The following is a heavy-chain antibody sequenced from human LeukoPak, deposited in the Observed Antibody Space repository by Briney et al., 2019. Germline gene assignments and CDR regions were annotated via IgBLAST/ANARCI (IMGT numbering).Heavy chain of an antibody. J-gene: IGHJ4*02. CDR3: ARGRGYSGYDSPHYSDY. CDR1: GGTFSSYA. CDR2: IIPIFGTA. V-gene: IGHV1-69*13. Sequence: ASVKVSCKASGGTFSSYAISWVRQAPGQGLEWMGGIIPIFGTANYAQKFQGRVTITADESTSTAYMELSSLRSEDTAVYYCARGRGYSGYDSPHYSDYWGQGTLVTVSS. D-gene: IGHD5-12*01.